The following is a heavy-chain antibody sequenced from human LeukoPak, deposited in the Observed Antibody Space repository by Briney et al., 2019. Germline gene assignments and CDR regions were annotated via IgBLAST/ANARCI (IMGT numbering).Heavy chain of an antibody. V-gene: IGHV3-23*01. Sequence: GGSLRLSCAASGLAFNSYGMSWVRQAPGKGLEWVSAIIDSAVNTYYAASVKGRFTVSRDNSNSTLYLQMNSLRAEDTAVYYCAKSPFILKLRSGELWLYPMDVWGQGTTVTVSS. CDR1: GLAFNSYG. D-gene: IGHD3-16*01. CDR3: AKSPFILKLRSGELWLYPMDV. J-gene: IGHJ6*02. CDR2: IIDSAVNT.